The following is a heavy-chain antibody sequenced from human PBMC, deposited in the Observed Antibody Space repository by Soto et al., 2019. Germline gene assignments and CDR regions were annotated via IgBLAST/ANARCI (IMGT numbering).Heavy chain of an antibody. V-gene: IGHV3-23*01. CDR3: AKGSLAERWLLPAKYYFDY. CDR2: IRGSGGST. Sequence: GGSLRLSCAASGFTFSSYAMSWVRQAPGKGLEWVSAIRGSGGSTYYADSVKGRFTISRDNSKNTLYLQMNSLRAEDTAVYYCAKGSLAERWLLPAKYYFDYWGQGTLVTVSS. D-gene: IGHD3-22*01. CDR1: GFTFSSYA. J-gene: IGHJ4*02.